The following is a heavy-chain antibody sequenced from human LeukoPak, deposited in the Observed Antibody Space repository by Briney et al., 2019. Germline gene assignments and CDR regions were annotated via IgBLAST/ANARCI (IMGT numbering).Heavy chain of an antibody. CDR2: ISGSGGSP. CDR3: VKGSVTVAGTFDY. J-gene: IGHJ4*02. D-gene: IGHD6-19*01. Sequence: PGGSLRLSCAASGFTFSSYAMSWVRQAPGKGLEWVSAISGSGGSPYYADSVKGRFTISRDNSKNTLYLQMSSLRAEDTAVYYCVKGSVTVAGTFDYWGQGTLVTVSS. CDR1: GFTFSSYA. V-gene: IGHV3-23*01.